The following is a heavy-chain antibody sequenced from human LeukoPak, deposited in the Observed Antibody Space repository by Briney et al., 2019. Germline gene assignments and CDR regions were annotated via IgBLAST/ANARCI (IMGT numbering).Heavy chain of an antibody. CDR3: ARDYGSGSYLSAYYYYYMDV. J-gene: IGHJ6*03. CDR1: GFTFSSYE. V-gene: IGHV3-48*03. D-gene: IGHD3-10*01. CDR2: ISSSGSTI. Sequence: GGSLRLSCAASGFTFSSYEMNWVRQAPGKGLEWVSYISSSGSTIYYADSVKGRFTISRDNAKNSLYLQMNSLRAEDTAVYYCARDYGSGSYLSAYYYYYMDVWGKGTTVTVSS.